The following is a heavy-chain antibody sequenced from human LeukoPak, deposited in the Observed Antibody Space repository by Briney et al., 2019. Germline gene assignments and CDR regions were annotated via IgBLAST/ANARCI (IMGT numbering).Heavy chain of an antibody. Sequence: TGGSLRLSCAASGFTFSSYGMHWVRQAPGKVLEWVAYIRFGGDDEHYLDSVKGRFSISRDNPRNTLYLQMNGLRPEDTAVYYCTGGGGYCSGGRCYGHYSMDVWGQGTTVTVSS. D-gene: IGHD2-15*01. CDR1: GFTFSSYG. CDR2: IRFGGDDE. V-gene: IGHV3-30*02. CDR3: TGGGGYCSGGRCYGHYSMDV. J-gene: IGHJ6*02.